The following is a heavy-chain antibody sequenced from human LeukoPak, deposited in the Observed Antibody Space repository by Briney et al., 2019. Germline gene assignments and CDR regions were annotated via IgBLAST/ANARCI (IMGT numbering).Heavy chain of an antibody. J-gene: IGHJ4*02. V-gene: IGHV3-30-3*01. CDR2: ISYDGSNK. D-gene: IGHD2-2*01. CDR1: GGSFSGYY. Sequence: LSLTCAVYGGSFSGYYWSWIRQAPGKGLEWVAVISYDGSNKYYADSVKGRFTISRDNSKNTLYLQMNSLRAEDTAVYYCARVRLIVVVPAAIDTEFDYWGQGTLVTVSS. CDR3: ARVRLIVVVPAAIDTEFDY.